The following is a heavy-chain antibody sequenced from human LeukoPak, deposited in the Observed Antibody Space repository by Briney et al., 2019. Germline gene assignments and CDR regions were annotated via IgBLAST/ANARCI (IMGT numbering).Heavy chain of an antibody. CDR1: GFTFNNYA. J-gene: IGHJ5*01. CDR2: LSDSGGTT. Sequence: GGSLRLSCAASGFTFNNYAMSWVRQAPGEGLDWVSALSDSGGTTYYADSVKGRFTISRDNSENTLYLQMNSLRAEDTAVYYCAREPREYCSRIACPNWFESWGQGTLVTVSS. D-gene: IGHD2-2*01. V-gene: IGHV3-23*01. CDR3: AREPREYCSRIACPNWFES.